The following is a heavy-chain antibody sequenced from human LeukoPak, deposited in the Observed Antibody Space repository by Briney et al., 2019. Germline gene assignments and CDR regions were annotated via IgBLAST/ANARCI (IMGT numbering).Heavy chain of an antibody. V-gene: IGHV4-59*08. CDR2: LYDSGSI. J-gene: IGHJ4*02. D-gene: IGHD1-14*01. CDR3: ARHFTGIGYYFDY. CDR1: GGSISSYY. Sequence: PSETLSLTCTVSGGSISSYYWSWIRQPPGKGLEWVGYLYDSGSINYNPSLKSRVTLSVDTSKNQFSLKLSSVTAADTAVYYCARHFTGIGYYFDYWGQGTLVTVSS.